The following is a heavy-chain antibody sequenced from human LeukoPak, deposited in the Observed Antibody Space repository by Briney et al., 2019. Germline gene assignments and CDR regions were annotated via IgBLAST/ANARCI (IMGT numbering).Heavy chain of an antibody. V-gene: IGHV4-34*01. CDR2: ISHSGGT. CDR1: GGSFSGYY. Sequence: SETLSLTCAVYGGSFSGYYWSWIRQPPGKGLEWIGEISHSGGTNYNPSLKSRVTISVDTSKNQFSLKLSSVTAADTAVYYCARRSSGWYAVYYFDYWGQGTLVTVSS. CDR3: ARRSSGWYAVYYFDY. J-gene: IGHJ4*02. D-gene: IGHD6-19*01.